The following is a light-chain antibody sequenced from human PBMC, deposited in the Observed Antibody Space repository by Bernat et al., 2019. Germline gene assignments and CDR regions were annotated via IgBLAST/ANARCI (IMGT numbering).Light chain of an antibody. J-gene: IGKJ5*01. CDR3: QQLDNFPLT. CDR2: AAS. Sequence: DIQLTQSPSFLSASAGDRVTITCRASQGITSYLAWCQRKPGKAPNLRISAASTLQSGVPSRISGSGSGTEFTLTISSLQPEDSATYYCQQLDNFPLTFGQGTRLEIK. CDR1: QGITSY. V-gene: IGKV1-9*01.